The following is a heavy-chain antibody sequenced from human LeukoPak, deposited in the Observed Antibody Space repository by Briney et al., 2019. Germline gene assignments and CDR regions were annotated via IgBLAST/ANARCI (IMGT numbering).Heavy chain of an antibody. Sequence: SETLSLTCAVSGGSISSGGYSWSWIRQPPGKGLEWIGEINHSGSTNYNPSLKSRVTISVDTSKNQFSLKVSSVTAADTAVYYCARHWDSSSWYRWFDPWGQGTLVTVSS. D-gene: IGHD6-13*01. J-gene: IGHJ5*02. V-gene: IGHV4-30-2*01. CDR3: ARHWDSSSWYRWFDP. CDR2: INHSGST. CDR1: GGSISSGGYS.